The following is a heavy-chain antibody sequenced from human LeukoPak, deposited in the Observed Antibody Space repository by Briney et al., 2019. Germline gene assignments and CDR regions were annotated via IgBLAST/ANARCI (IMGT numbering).Heavy chain of an antibody. J-gene: IGHJ4*02. V-gene: IGHV1-18*01. CDR3: ARDTTYYDFWSGYYPIDY. D-gene: IGHD3-3*01. CDR1: GYTLTSYG. CDR2: ISAYNGNT. Sequence: ASVKVSCKASGYTLTSYGISWVRQAPGQGLEWMGWISAYNGNTNYAQKLQGRVTMTTDTSTSTAYMELRSLRSDDTAVYYCARDTTYYDFWSGYYPIDYWGQGTLVTVSS.